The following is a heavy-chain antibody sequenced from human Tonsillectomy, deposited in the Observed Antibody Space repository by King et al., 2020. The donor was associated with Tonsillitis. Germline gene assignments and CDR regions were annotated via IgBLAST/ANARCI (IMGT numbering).Heavy chain of an antibody. CDR2: INPSGGST. V-gene: IGHV1-46*03. Sequence: QLVQSGAEVKKPGASVKVSCKASGYTFTSYYMHWVRQAPGQGLEWMGIINPSGGSTSYAQKFQGRVTMTRDTSTSTVYMELSSLRSEDTAVYYCARSLITMVRGVIIALGYWGQGTLVTVSS. J-gene: IGHJ4*02. CDR3: ARSLITMVRGVIIALGY. CDR1: GYTFTSYY. D-gene: IGHD3-10*01.